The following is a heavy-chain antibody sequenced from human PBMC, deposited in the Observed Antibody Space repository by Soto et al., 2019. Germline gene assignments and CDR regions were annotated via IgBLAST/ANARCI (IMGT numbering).Heavy chain of an antibody. CDR3: ASLGVGDWANYYYYYGMDV. CDR1: GFSFSVYA. V-gene: IGHV3-23*01. J-gene: IGHJ6*02. D-gene: IGHD2-21*02. CDR2: VTANGGST. Sequence: XGSLRLTCAATGFSFSVYAMTWVRQAPGKGLEWVSAVTANGGSTYSADSVKGRFTISRDNSKNTLFLQMNSLRAEDTAVYYCASLGVGDWANYYYYYGMDVCGQRTTVTVS.